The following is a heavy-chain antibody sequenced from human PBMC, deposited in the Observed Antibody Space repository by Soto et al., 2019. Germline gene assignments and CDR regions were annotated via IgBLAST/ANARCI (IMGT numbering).Heavy chain of an antibody. CDR1: GFSFSTYS. D-gene: IGHD2-21*02. J-gene: IGHJ6*02. CDR2: ISSRGDT. CDR3: AREETAWPLAYGLDV. Sequence: PGGSLRLSCAASGFSFSTYSMNWGRQAPGKGLEWVSSISSRGDTYYADSVKGRFTISRDNAKNSVSLQMDSLRAEDAAVYYCAREETAWPLAYGLDVWGQGTTVTVSS. V-gene: IGHV3-21*01.